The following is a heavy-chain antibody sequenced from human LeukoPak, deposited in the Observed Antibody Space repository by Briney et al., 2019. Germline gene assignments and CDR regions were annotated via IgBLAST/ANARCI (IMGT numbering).Heavy chain of an antibody. CDR1: GGSFSGYY. V-gene: IGHV4-34*01. J-gene: IGHJ6*02. CDR3: ARDRGRYIVVVVAATPYYYYGMDV. D-gene: IGHD2-15*01. CDR2: INHSGST. Sequence: PSETLSLTCAVYGGSFSGYYWSWIRQPPGKGLEWIGEINHSGSTNYNPSLKSRVTISVDTSKNQFSLKLSSVTAADTAVYYCARDRGRYIVVVVAATPYYYYGMDVWGQGTTVTVSS.